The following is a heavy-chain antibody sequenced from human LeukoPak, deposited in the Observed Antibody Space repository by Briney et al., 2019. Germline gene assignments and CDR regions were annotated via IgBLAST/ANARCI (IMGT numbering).Heavy chain of an antibody. CDR2: ISAYNGNT. Sequence: GASVNVSRKASGYTFTSYGISWVRQAPGQGLEWMGCISAYNGNTNYAQKLQGRVTMTTDTSTSTAYMELRSLRSDDTAVYYCARDGQYYYDSSGNDYWGQGTLVTVSS. V-gene: IGHV1-18*01. J-gene: IGHJ4*02. D-gene: IGHD3-22*01. CDR3: ARDGQYYYDSSGNDY. CDR1: GYTFTSYG.